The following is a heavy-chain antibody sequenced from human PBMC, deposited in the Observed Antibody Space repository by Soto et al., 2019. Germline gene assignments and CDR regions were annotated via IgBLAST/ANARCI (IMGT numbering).Heavy chain of an antibody. CDR2: IYSGGST. CDR3: ARPAIEYSSSFYYYYMDV. D-gene: IGHD6-6*01. J-gene: IGHJ6*03. V-gene: IGHV3-53*04. CDR1: GFTFSSNY. Sequence: GGSLRLSCAASGFTFSSNYMSWVRQAPGKGLEWVSVIYSGGSTYYADSVKGRFTISRHNSKNTLYLQMNSLRAEDTAVYYCARPAIEYSSSFYYYYMDVWGKGTTVTVSS.